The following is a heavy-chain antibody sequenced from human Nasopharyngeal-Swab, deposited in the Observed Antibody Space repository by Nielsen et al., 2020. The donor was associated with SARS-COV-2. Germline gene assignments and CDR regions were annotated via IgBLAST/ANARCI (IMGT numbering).Heavy chain of an antibody. Sequence: SETLSLTCDVSGDSIIRFNWWSWVRQSPGKGLEWIGEVYHGVNTNYNPSLRSRVTISMDKSKNQFSLTLSSVTAADTAVYYCARNLYTTTWKTLFDFWGQGTLVTVSS. J-gene: IGHJ4*02. CDR2: VYHGVNT. D-gene: IGHD1-26*01. CDR1: GDSIIRFNW. CDR3: ARNLYTTTWKTLFDF. V-gene: IGHV4/OR15-8*02.